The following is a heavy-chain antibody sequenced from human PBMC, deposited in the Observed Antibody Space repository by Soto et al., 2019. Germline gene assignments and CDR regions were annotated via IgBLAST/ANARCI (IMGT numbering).Heavy chain of an antibody. CDR2: IYWNDDK. CDR1: GFSLSTSGVG. V-gene: IGHV2-5*01. CDR3: AHISRGSGSSAPPWKVVGFDY. D-gene: IGHD6-25*01. J-gene: IGHJ4*02. Sequence: QITLKESGPTLVKPTQTLTLTCTFSGFSLSTSGVGVGWIRQPPGKALEWLALIYWNDDKRYSPSLKSRLTITKDTSKNQVVLTMTNMDPVDTATYYCAHISRGSGSSAPPWKVVGFDYWGQGTLVTVSS.